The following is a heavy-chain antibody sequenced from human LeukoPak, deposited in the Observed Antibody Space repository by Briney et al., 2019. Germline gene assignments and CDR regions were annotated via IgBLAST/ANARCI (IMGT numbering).Heavy chain of an antibody. Sequence: GGSLRLSCAASGFTFSNYWMTWVRQAPGKGLEWVAHINQDGSEEHYMDSVKARFTISRDNARNSLSLQMNSLRAEDTAVYYCVRDGGVSGYDLLDYWGRGTLVTVSS. CDR3: VRDGGVSGYDLLDY. V-gene: IGHV3-7*01. D-gene: IGHD5-12*01. CDR2: INQDGSEE. CDR1: GFTFSNYW. J-gene: IGHJ4*02.